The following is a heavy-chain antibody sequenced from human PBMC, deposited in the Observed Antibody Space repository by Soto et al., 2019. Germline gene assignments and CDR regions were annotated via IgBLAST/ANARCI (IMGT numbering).Heavy chain of an antibody. D-gene: IGHD5-18*01. CDR1: GGTFTSSA. Sequence: QEQLVQSGAEVKKPGSSVKVSCKASGGTFTSSAIGWVRKAPGQGLEWVGGITPVFGTVNYAQHFQGRVTITADEATRTAYMELSSLTSEDTAIYYCVRAPGTAMVFLYFAYWAQGTLVTVSS. V-gene: IGHV1-69*01. CDR3: VRAPGTAMVFLYFAY. CDR2: ITPVFGTV. J-gene: IGHJ4*02.